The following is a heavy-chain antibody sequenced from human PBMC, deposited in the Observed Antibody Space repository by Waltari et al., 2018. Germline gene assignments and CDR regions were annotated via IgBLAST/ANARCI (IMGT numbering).Heavy chain of an antibody. Sequence: EVQLVASGGGLVQPGGSLSLSCAASGFTFNSYAMNWVRQAPGEGPEWVSTISGNGVSRYYADSVEGRFTISRDNSRNTVYLQMSSLRAEDTAIYYCAKAHWDYGNYYYYYMDGWGNGTTVIVSS. V-gene: IGHV3-23*04. D-gene: IGHD1-7*01. J-gene: IGHJ6*03. CDR2: ISGNGVSR. CDR3: AKAHWDYGNYYYYYMDG. CDR1: GFTFNSYA.